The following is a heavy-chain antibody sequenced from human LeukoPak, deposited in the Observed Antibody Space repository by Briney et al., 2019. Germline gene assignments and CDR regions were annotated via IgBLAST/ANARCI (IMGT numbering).Heavy chain of an antibody. J-gene: IGHJ4*02. Sequence: SETLSLTXAVYGGSFSGYYWSWIRQPPGKGLEWIGEINHSGSTSYNPSLKSRVTISVDTSKNQFSLKLSSVTAADTAVYYCARAKYYYDSSGYYSYYFDYWGQGTLVTVSS. D-gene: IGHD3-22*01. CDR1: GGSFSGYY. CDR2: INHSGST. V-gene: IGHV4-34*01. CDR3: ARAKYYYDSSGYYSYYFDY.